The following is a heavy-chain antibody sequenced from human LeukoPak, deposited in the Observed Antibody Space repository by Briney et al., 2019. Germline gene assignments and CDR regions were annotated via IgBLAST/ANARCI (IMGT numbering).Heavy chain of an antibody. D-gene: IGHD2-2*01. CDR2: INPNSGGT. CDR1: GYTFTGYY. J-gene: IGHJ4*02. Sequence: ASVKVSCKASGYTFTGYYMHWVRQAPGQGLEWMGWINPNSGGTNYAQKFQGRVTMTRDTSISTAYMELSRLRSDDTAVYYCARDREPKVVPAATYWGQGTLVTVSS. CDR3: ARDREPKVVPAATY. V-gene: IGHV1-2*02.